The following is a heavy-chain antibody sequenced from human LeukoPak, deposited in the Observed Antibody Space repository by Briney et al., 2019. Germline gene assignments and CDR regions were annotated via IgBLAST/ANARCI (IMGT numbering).Heavy chain of an antibody. D-gene: IGHD1-7*01. V-gene: IGHV1-69*05. J-gene: IGHJ5*02. Sequence: GSSVTVSCKASGGTFSSYAISWVRQAPGQGLEWMGGIIPIFGTANYAQKFQGRVTITTDESTSTAYMELSSLRSEDTAVYYCARSRVCEELRFDLNWFDPWGQGTLVTVSS. CDR2: IIPIFGTA. CDR3: ARSRVCEELRFDLNWFDP. CDR1: GGTFSSYA.